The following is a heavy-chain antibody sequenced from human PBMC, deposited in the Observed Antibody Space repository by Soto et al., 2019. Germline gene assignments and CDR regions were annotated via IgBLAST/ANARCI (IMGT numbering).Heavy chain of an antibody. Sequence: QVQLVQSGAEVKKPGASVKVSCKASGYTFTSYAMHWVRQAPGQRLEWMGWINAGNCNTKYSQKFQGRVTITRDTPASTADRELSSLRSEDRAVYYCARGQLELLYYGMAVWGQGTTVTVSS. V-gene: IGHV1-3*01. D-gene: IGHD1-7*01. J-gene: IGHJ6*02. CDR2: INAGNCNT. CDR3: ARGQLELLYYGMAV. CDR1: GYTFTSYA.